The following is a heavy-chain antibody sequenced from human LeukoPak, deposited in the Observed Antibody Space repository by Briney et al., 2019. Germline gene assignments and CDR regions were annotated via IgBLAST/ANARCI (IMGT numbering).Heavy chain of an antibody. D-gene: IGHD2-15*01. J-gene: IGHJ4*02. CDR2: ISYDGSNK. Sequence: GRSLRLSCAASGFTFSSHGMHWVRQAPGKGLGWVAFISYDGSNKDHADSVRGRFTISRDNSKNTLYLQMNSLRAEDTAVYFCAKEEFVVVLSAPNYWGQGTLVTVSA. CDR3: AKEEFVVVLSAPNY. V-gene: IGHV3-30*18. CDR1: GFTFSSHG.